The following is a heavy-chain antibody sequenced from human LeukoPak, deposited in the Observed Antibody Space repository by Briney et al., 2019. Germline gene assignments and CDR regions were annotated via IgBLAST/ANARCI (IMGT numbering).Heavy chain of an antibody. J-gene: IGHJ5*02. CDR3: AKDSRGSSAWNH. CDR2: INPNSGGT. Sequence: ASVKVSCKASGYTFTGYYIHWVRQAPGQGLEWMGWINPNSGGTNYAQKFQGRVTMTRDTSISTAYMELSRLRSDDTAVYYCAKDSRGSSAWNHWGQGTLVTVSS. CDR1: GYTFTGYY. V-gene: IGHV1-2*02. D-gene: IGHD2-2*01.